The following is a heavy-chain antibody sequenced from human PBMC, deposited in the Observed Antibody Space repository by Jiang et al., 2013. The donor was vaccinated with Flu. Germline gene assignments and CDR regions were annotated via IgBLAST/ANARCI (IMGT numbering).Heavy chain of an antibody. CDR3: ARGLYESSGYFED. Sequence: SLRLSCAASGFTFSRFGMHWVRQAPGKGLEWVAVIWYDGSNKYYADSVKGRFTIARDNSKNTLYLQMNSLRAEDTAVYYCARGLYESSGYFEDWGQGTLVTVSS. V-gene: IGHV3-33*08. D-gene: IGHD3-22*01. J-gene: IGHJ4*02. CDR2: IWYDGSNK. CDR1: GFTFSRFG.